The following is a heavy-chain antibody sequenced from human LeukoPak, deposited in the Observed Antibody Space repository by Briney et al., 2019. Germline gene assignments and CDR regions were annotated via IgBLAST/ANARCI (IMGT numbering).Heavy chain of an antibody. CDR1: GFTFSSYA. V-gene: IGHV3-23*01. Sequence: GGSLRLSCAASGFTFSSYAMSWVRQAPGKGLEWVSAISGSGGSTYYADSVKGRFTISRVNSKNTLYLQMNSLRAEDTAVYYCAKDPRQWLVNWFDPWGQGTLVTVSS. CDR3: AKDPRQWLVNWFDP. D-gene: IGHD6-19*01. J-gene: IGHJ5*02. CDR2: ISGSGGST.